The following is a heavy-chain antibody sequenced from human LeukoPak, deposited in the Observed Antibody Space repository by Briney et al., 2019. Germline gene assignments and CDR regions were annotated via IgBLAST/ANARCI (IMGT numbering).Heavy chain of an antibody. V-gene: IGHV4-61*02. Sequence: PSETLSLTCTVSGGSISGGSYYWSWIRQPAGKGLEWIGRIYTSGSTNYNPSLKSRVTISVDTSKNQFSLKLSSVTAADTAVHYCASEVIAVAAALGFDYYYYMDVWGKGTTVTVSS. CDR3: ASEVIAVAAALGFDYYYYMDV. CDR2: IYTSGST. D-gene: IGHD6-19*01. J-gene: IGHJ6*03. CDR1: GGSISGGSYY.